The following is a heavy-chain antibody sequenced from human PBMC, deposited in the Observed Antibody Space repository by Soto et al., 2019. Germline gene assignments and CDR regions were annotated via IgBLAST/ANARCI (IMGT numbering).Heavy chain of an antibody. V-gene: IGHV4-61*01. CDR1: GGSVSSGSYY. D-gene: IGHD2-15*01. CDR2: IYYSGGT. Sequence: PSETLSLTCTVSGGSVSSGSYYWSWIRQPPGKGLEWIGYIYYSGGTNYNPSLKSRVTISVDTSKNQFSLKLSSVTAADTAVYYCARDPLNCSGGSCYPEGSYYYYGMDVWGQGTTVTVSS. CDR3: ARDPLNCSGGSCYPEGSYYYYGMDV. J-gene: IGHJ6*02.